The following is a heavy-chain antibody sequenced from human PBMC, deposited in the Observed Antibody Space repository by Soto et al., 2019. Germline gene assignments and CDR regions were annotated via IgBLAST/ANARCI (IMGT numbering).Heavy chain of an antibody. Sequence: SETLSLTCSVSGASISSRDYYWGWIRQTPGKGLEWIGNIDYNGVTYYKPSLKSRVTVSKDTSKNQFSLKVASVTAADTAIYYCGRVMIGTSRHTDSDYWGQGTQVTVS. V-gene: IGHV4-39*01. CDR1: GASISSRDYY. D-gene: IGHD2-2*01. CDR2: IDYNGVT. CDR3: GRVMIGTSRHTDSDY. J-gene: IGHJ4*02.